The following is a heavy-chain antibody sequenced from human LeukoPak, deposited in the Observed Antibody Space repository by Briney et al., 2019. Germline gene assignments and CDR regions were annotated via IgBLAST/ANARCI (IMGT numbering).Heavy chain of an antibody. CDR3: AKEDDSSGLHAFDI. CDR2: INHSGST. V-gene: IGHV4-34*01. J-gene: IGHJ3*02. D-gene: IGHD3-22*01. CDR1: GGSFSGYY. Sequence: PSETLSLTCAVYGGSFSGYYWSWIRQPPGKGLEWIGEINHSGSTNYNPSLKSRVTISVDTSKNQFSLKLSSVTAADTAVYYCAKEDDSSGLHAFDIWGQGTMVTVSS.